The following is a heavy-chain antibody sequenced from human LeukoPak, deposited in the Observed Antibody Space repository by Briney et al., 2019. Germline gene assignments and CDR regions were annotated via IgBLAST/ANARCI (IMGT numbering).Heavy chain of an antibody. CDR2: IPYDGSNK. J-gene: IGHJ6*02. Sequence: GGSLRLSCAASGFTFSSYAMHWVRQAPGKGLEWVAVIPYDGSNKYYADSVKGRFTISRDNSKNTLYLQMNSLRAEDTAVYYCARVPYNDFWSGYVYYYGMDVWGQGTTVTVSS. D-gene: IGHD3-3*01. CDR1: GFTFSSYA. CDR3: ARVPYNDFWSGYVYYYGMDV. V-gene: IGHV3-30-3*01.